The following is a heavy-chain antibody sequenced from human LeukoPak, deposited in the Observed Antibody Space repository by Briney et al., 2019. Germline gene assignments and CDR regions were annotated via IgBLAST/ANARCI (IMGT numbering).Heavy chain of an antibody. Sequence: PSETLSLTCTVSGGSISSGGYYWSWIRQHPGKGLEWIGYTYYSGSTYYNPSLKSRVTISVDTSKNQFSLKLSSVTAADTAVYYCARDRYCSGGSCHSRFDPWGQGTLVTVSS. J-gene: IGHJ5*02. V-gene: IGHV4-31*03. D-gene: IGHD2-15*01. CDR3: ARDRYCSGGSCHSRFDP. CDR2: TYYSGST. CDR1: GGSISSGGYY.